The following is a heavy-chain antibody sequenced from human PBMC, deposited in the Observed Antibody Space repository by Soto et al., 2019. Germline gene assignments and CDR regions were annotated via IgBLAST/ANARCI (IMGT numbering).Heavy chain of an antibody. D-gene: IGHD3-22*01. V-gene: IGHV4-59*12. CDR2: IYFGGTT. Sequence: PSETLSLTCAVSGVSISLYYWAWIRRPPGKGLEWLGYIYFGGTTTYNPSLKSRLTMSLDTSKNQFSLKLTSVAAADTAVYYCARLGGFYQAFDSWGQGALVTVS. CDR1: GVSISLYY. CDR3: ARLGGFYQAFDS. J-gene: IGHJ4*02.